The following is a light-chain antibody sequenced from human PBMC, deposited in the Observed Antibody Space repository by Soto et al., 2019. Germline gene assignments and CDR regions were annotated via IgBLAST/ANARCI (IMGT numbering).Light chain of an antibody. CDR2: DAS. J-gene: IGKJ3*01. V-gene: IGKV3-11*01. CDR3: QQRSNWPRT. Sequence: EIVLTQSPATLSLSPGERATLSCRASQSVSSFLAWYQQKPGQAPRLLIYDASNRATGIPARFSGSGSGTDFTLTMSSLEPEDFAVYYCQQRSNWPRTFGPGTKVDI. CDR1: QSVSSF.